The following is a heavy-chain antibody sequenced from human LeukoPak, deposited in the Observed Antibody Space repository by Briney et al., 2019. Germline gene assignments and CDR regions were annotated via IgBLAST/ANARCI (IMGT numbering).Heavy chain of an antibody. CDR3: ARKGYSSSWYVGY. CDR1: GITLSNYG. J-gene: IGHJ4*02. D-gene: IGHD6-13*01. Sequence: GGSLRLSCAVSGITLSNYGMSWVRQAPGKGLEWVAGISDSGGSTNYADSVKGRFTISRDNAKNSLYLQMNSLGAEDTAVYYCARKGYSSSWYVGYWGQGTLVTVSS. CDR2: ISDSGGST. V-gene: IGHV3-23*01.